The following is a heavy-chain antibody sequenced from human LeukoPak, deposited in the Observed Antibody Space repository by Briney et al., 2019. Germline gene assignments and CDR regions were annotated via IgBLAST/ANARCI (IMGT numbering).Heavy chain of an antibody. J-gene: IGHJ4*02. CDR3: ARESVPAVAARRGLNY. Sequence: GASVKVSCKASGYTFTGYYMHWVRQAPGQGLEWMGWINPNSGGTNYAQKFQGRVTMTRDTSISTAYMELSRLRSDDTAVYYCARESVPAVAARRGLNYWGQGTLVAVSS. D-gene: IGHD6-6*01. CDR2: INPNSGGT. CDR1: GYTFTGYY. V-gene: IGHV1-2*02.